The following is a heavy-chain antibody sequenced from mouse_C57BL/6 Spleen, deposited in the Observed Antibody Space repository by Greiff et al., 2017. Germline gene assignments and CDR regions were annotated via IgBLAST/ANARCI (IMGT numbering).Heavy chain of an antibody. Sequence: QVQLQQSGAELVMPGASVKLSCKASGYTFTSYWMHWVKQRPGQGLEWIGEIDPSDSYTNYNQKFKGKSTLTVDKSSSTAYMQLSSLTSEDSAVYYCARSQFDYWGQGTTLTVSS. V-gene: IGHV1-69*01. J-gene: IGHJ2*01. CDR3: ARSQFDY. CDR2: IDPSDSYT. CDR1: GYTFTSYW.